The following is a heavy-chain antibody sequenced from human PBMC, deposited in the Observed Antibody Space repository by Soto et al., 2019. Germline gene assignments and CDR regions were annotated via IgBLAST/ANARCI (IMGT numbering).Heavy chain of an antibody. Sequence: GGSLRLSCAASGFTFSNAWMSWVRQAPGKGLEWVGRIKSKTDGGTTDYAAPVKGRFTISRDDSKNTLYLQMNSLKTEDTAVYYCTTDGGYFDWLRNWFDPWGQGTLVTV. CDR1: GFTFSNAW. CDR2: IKSKTDGGTT. J-gene: IGHJ5*02. D-gene: IGHD3-9*01. V-gene: IGHV3-15*01. CDR3: TTDGGYFDWLRNWFDP.